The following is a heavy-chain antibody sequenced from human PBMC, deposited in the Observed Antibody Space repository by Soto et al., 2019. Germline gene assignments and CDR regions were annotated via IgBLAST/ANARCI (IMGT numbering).Heavy chain of an antibody. CDR1: GGSFTSNNW. CDR3: ARARWYDAFNV. J-gene: IGHJ3*01. V-gene: IGHV4-4*02. Sequence: SETLSLTCAVSGGSFTSNNWWTWVRQPPGQGLEWIGEIYRTGSTNYNPSLKSRVTISLDKSENQFSLKVTSLTAADTAVYYCARARWYDAFNVWGQGTVVTVS. D-gene: IGHD2-15*01. CDR2: IYRTGST.